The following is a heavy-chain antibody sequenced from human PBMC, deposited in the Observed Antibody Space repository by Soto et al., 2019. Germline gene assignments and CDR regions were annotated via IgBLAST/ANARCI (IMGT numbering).Heavy chain of an antibody. V-gene: IGHV3-11*04. CDR1: GFTFSDNY. CDR3: ARDRSSSWYFDY. CDR2: ISDSGNII. D-gene: IGHD6-13*01. J-gene: IGHJ4*02. Sequence: GGSLRLSCAASGFTFSDNYMTWIRQAPGRGLEWVAYISDSGNIIYYADSVQGRFTVSRDNAKNSLYLQMNGLRAEDTAVYYCARDRSSSWYFDYWGQGTLVTVSS.